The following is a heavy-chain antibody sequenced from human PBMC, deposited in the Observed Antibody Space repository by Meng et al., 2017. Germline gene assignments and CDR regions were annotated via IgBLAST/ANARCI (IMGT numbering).Heavy chain of an antibody. V-gene: IGHV1-8*01. CDR3: ARGYYDLWSGYYGREDWFDP. CDR2: MNPNSGNT. Sequence: ASVKVSCKASGHTFTSYDINWVRQATGQGLEWMGWMNPNSGNTGYAQKFQGRVTMTRNTSISTAYMELSSLRPEDTAVYYCARGYYDLWSGYYGREDWFDPWGQGTLVTVSS. J-gene: IGHJ5*02. CDR1: GHTFTSYD. D-gene: IGHD3-3*01.